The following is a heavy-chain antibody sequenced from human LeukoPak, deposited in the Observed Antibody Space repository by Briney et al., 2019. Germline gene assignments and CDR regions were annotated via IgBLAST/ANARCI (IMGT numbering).Heavy chain of an antibody. CDR1: GFIFSSYA. D-gene: IGHD7-27*01. CDR2: ISGTGSYT. V-gene: IGHV3-23*01. CDR3: AKERTGANEYVDY. Sequence: GGSRRLSCAASGFIFSSYAMSWVRQAPGKGLEWVSGISGTGSYTYYADSVKGRFTISRDNSKNTLYLQVSSLRVGDTAIYYCAKERTGANEYVDYWGQGTLVTVSS. J-gene: IGHJ4*02.